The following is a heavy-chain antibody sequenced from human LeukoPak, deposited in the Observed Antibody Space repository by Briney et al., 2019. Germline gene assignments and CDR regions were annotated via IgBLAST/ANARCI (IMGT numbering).Heavy chain of an antibody. CDR1: GFTFSSYE. CDR3: ARVVGTGDYYMDV. J-gene: IGHJ6*03. Sequence: GGSLRLSCAASGFTFSSYEMNWVRQAPGKGLEWVSYISNSGSTIYYADSVKGRFTISRDNAKNSLYLQMNSLRAEDTAVYYCARVVGTGDYYMDVWGKGTTVTVSS. CDR2: ISNSGSTI. V-gene: IGHV3-48*03. D-gene: IGHD2-15*01.